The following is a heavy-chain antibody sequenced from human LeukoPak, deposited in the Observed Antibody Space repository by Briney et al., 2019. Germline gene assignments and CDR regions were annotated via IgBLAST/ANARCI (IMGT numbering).Heavy chain of an antibody. D-gene: IGHD1-26*01. CDR2: INHSGST. J-gene: IGHJ4*02. V-gene: IGHV4-34*01. Sequence: SETLSLTCAVYGGSFSGYYWSWIRQPPGKGLEWIGEINHSGSTNYNPSLKSRVTISLDTSKNHFSLKLSSVTAADTAVYYCARGRSGSYWRFDYWGQGTLVTVSS. CDR1: GGSFSGYY. CDR3: ARGRSGSYWRFDY.